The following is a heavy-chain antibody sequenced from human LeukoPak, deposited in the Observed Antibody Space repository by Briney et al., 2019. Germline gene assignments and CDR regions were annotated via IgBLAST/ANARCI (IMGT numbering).Heavy chain of an antibody. CDR3: ARVNVVVTAIDY. V-gene: IGHV4-39*07. CDR1: GGSISSSSYY. D-gene: IGHD2-21*02. CDR2: IYYSGST. J-gene: IGHJ4*02. Sequence: PSETLSLTCTVSGGSISSSSYYWGWIRHPPGKGLEWIGSIYYSGSTYYNPSLKSRVTISVDTSKNQFSLKLSSVTAADTAVYYCARVNVVVTAIDYWGQGTLVTVSS.